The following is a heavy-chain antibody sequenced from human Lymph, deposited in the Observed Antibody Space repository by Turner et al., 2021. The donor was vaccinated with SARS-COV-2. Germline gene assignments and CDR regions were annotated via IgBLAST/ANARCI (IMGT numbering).Heavy chain of an antibody. CDR2: IVYRGST. D-gene: IGHD2-21*02. V-gene: IGHV4-59*01. CDR1: GGSMNNNY. J-gene: IGHJ5*02. CDR3: ARQTVNNWVDP. Sequence: QVQLQESGPRLVKPLENLSLTCTVSGGSMNNNYWSLIRQPPGKRLEWIGFIVYRGSTNYNPSLKSRVTISVDTSENQFSLKLTSVTAADTAIYYCARQTVNNWVDPWGQGTLVTVSS.